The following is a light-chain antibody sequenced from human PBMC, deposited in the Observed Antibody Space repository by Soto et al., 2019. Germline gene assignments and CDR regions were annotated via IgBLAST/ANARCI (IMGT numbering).Light chain of an antibody. V-gene: IGKV3-20*01. CDR1: QSVSRSY. J-gene: IGKJ5*01. CDR2: GAS. CDR3: QQYGSSPIT. Sequence: EIVWTQSPGTLSLSPGERATLSCRASQSVSRSYLTWYQQKPGQAPRLLIFGASSRATGIPDRFSGSGSGTDFTLTISRLEPEDFAVYYCQQYGSSPITFGQGTRLEIK.